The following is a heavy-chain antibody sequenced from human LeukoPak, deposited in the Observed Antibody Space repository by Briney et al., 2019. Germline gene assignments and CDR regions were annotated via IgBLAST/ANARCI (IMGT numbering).Heavy chain of an antibody. J-gene: IGHJ4*02. D-gene: IGHD2-21*02. Sequence: GGSLRLSCAASGLTFSGSTMHWVRQASGKGLEWVGHIRDKAYNYATAYGASVKGRFTISRDDSKNTAYLQMNSLKTEDTAVYYCSRHEALPGDYWGQGTLGTVSS. CDR1: GLTFSGST. V-gene: IGHV3-73*01. CDR2: IRDKAYNYAT. CDR3: SRHEALPGDY.